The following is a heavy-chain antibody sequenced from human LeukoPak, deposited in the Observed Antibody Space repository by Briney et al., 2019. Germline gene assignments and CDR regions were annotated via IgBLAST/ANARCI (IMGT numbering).Heavy chain of an antibody. CDR2: IKQDGSEK. CDR1: GFTFSSYW. V-gene: IGHV3-7*03. Sequence: GGSLRLSCAASGFTFSSYWMSWVRQAPGKGLEWVANIKQDGSEKNYVDSVKGRFTISRDNTKNSLYLQMNSLRAEDTAVFYCARDQYDTWSRRGNFDSWGQGTLVIVSP. D-gene: IGHD3-3*01. CDR3: ARDQYDTWSRRGNFDS. J-gene: IGHJ4*02.